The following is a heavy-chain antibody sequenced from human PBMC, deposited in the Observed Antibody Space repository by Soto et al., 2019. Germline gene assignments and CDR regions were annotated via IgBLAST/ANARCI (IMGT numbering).Heavy chain of an antibody. Sequence: SETLSLTCSVSGDSITTNGYYWCWIRQPPGKGLQWIGNVYWTGSTFSHPSLTSRVFISVDTSKNEFSLRLTSVTAADTAVYYCAKDQHPAAGTHYYYYGMDVWGQGTTVTSP. J-gene: IGHJ6*02. CDR3: AKDQHPAAGTHYYYYGMDV. V-gene: IGHV4-39*02. CDR2: VYWTGST. CDR1: GDSITTNGYY. D-gene: IGHD6-13*01.